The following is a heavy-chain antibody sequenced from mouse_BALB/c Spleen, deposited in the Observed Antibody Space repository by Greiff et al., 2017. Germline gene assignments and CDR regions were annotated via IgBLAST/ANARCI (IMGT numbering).Heavy chain of an antibody. CDR2: INPSNGRT. D-gene: IGHD2-4*01. V-gene: IGHV1S81*02. Sequence: VQLQQPGAELVKPGASVKLSCKASGYTFTSYWMHWVKQRPGQGLEWIGEINPSNGRTNYNEKFKSKATLTVDKSSSTAYMQLSSLTSEDSAVYYCARHDYDAFAYWGQGTLVTVSA. J-gene: IGHJ3*01. CDR1: GYTFTSYW. CDR3: ARHDYDAFAY.